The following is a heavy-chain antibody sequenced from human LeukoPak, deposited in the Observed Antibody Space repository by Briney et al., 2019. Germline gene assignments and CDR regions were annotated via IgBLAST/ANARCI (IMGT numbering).Heavy chain of an antibody. Sequence: ASVKVSCKASGYTFTSYGISWVRQAPGQGLEWMGRISAYNGNKNYAQKLQGRVTMTTDTSTSTAYIELRSLRSDDTAVYYCARDYRIAAAGTLGLGYWGQGTLVTVSS. CDR3: ARDYRIAAAGTLGLGY. CDR2: ISAYNGNK. D-gene: IGHD6-13*01. J-gene: IGHJ4*02. V-gene: IGHV1-18*01. CDR1: GYTFTSYG.